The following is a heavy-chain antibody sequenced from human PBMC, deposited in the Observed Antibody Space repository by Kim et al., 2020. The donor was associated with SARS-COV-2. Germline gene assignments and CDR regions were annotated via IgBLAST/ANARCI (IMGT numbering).Heavy chain of an antibody. Sequence: GGSLRLSCVASGFTVSLYDMSWVRQAPGKGLEWVSVIEYSGDTTYYVDSVKGRFTISRDNSKNTLYLQMNSLRAEDTAVYYCAKHWVRGLDYWGQGTLVTVSS. D-gene: IGHD3-10*01. CDR3: AKHWVRGLDY. CDR2: IEYSGDTT. V-gene: IGHV3-23*01. J-gene: IGHJ4*02. CDR1: GFTVSLYD.